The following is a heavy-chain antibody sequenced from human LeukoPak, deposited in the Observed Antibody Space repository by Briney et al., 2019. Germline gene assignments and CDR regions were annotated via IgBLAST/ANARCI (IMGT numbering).Heavy chain of an antibody. V-gene: IGHV1-2*02. CDR2: INPNSGST. Sequence: ASVTVSCKASGYTFTDYYIHWVRQAPGQGLEWVGWINPNSGSTNFAQQFQGRVTITRDTSISTAYMEVSRLRSADTAVYYCAREFGELDFDAWGHGTLVTVSS. J-gene: IGHJ5*01. D-gene: IGHD3-10*01. CDR3: AREFGELDFDA. CDR1: GYTFTDYY.